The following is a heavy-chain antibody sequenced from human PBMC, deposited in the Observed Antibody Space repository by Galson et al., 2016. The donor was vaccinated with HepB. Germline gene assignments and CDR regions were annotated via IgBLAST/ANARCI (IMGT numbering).Heavy chain of an antibody. CDR3: ARDWGSNRHFAFDI. CDR2: TYYRSKWYN. CDR1: GDSVSSNSVA. D-gene: IGHD3-16*01. V-gene: IGHV6-1*01. J-gene: IGHJ3*02. Sequence: CAISGDSVSSNSVAWNWIRQSPSRGPEWLGRTYYRSKWYNDYAVSVKSRITINPDTSKNQFSLQLNSVTPEDTAVYYCARDWGSNRHFAFDIWGQGTMVTVSS.